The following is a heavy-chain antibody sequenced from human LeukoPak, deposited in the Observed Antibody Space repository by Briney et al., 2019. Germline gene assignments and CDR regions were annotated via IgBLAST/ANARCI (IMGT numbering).Heavy chain of an antibody. Sequence: PGGSLRLSCAASGFTFSRYWMHWVRQAPGKGLVWVSRINSDGSSTSYADSVKGRFTISRDNAKNTLYLQMNSLRAEDTAVYYCTRDTLYCSGGYCYHDIWGQGTMVTVSS. J-gene: IGHJ3*02. V-gene: IGHV3-74*01. D-gene: IGHD2-15*01. CDR2: INSDGSST. CDR1: GFTFSRYW. CDR3: TRDTLYCSGGYCYHDI.